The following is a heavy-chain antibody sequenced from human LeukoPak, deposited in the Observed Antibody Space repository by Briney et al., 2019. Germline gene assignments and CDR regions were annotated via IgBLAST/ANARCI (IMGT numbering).Heavy chain of an antibody. D-gene: IGHD2-2*02. CDR1: GFTFSGYN. CDR3: ARAYCSSTTCYTYDAFDI. V-gene: IGHV3-21*01. Sequence: GGSLRLSCAASGFTFSGYNMNWVRQAPGKGLEWASSIDSSSSYMYYPDSVRGRFTISRDNAKNSLDLQMNSLRAEDTAVYFCARAYCSSTTCYTYDAFDIWGQGTMVTVSS. CDR2: IDSSSSYM. J-gene: IGHJ3*02.